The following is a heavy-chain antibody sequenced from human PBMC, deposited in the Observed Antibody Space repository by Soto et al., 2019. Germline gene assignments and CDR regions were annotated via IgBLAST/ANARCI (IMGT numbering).Heavy chain of an antibody. J-gene: IGHJ5*02. D-gene: IGHD1-7*01. V-gene: IGHV4-61*01. CDR1: GGSVRDGSYY. CDR2: IYHSGST. Sequence: SETLSLTCTVSGGSVRDGSYYWAWLRQPPGKGLEWIGHIYHSGSTIYNPSLKSRVTISIDTSKSQFSLNLNSMTAADTAVYYCAGYNWSYYFDPWGQGTLVTVSS. CDR3: AGYNWSYYFDP.